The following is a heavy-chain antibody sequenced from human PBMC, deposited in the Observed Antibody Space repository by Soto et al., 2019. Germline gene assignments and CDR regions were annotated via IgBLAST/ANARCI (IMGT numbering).Heavy chain of an antibody. J-gene: IGHJ6*02. D-gene: IGHD4-17*01. V-gene: IGHV3-23*01. CDR1: GFTFSSYA. Sequence: EVQLLESGGGLVQPGGSLRLSCAASGFTFSSYAMSWVRQAPGKGLEWVSAISGSGGRTYYADSVKGRFTISRDNSKNTLYLQMNSLRAEVTAVYYCAKGDYGDYGYYYYYYGMDVWGQGTTVTVSS. CDR2: ISGSGGRT. CDR3: AKGDYGDYGYYYYYYGMDV.